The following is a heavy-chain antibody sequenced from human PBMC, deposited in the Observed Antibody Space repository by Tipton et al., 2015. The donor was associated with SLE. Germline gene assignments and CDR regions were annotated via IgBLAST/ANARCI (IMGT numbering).Heavy chain of an antibody. Sequence: HLVQSGAEVKKPGASVKVSCKASGYTFSDYHLHWIRQVAGQGLEWMGRIKPYSGGRQYAQKFQDRVTMTRDTSINTAYMELSRLRSDDAVVYYCARDVRFLEWLLPTGGFWGQGTRVTAS. V-gene: IGHV1-2*05. D-gene: IGHD3-3*01. J-gene: IGHJ1*01. CDR1: GYTFSDYH. CDR3: ARDVRFLEWLLPTGGF. CDR2: IKPYSGGR.